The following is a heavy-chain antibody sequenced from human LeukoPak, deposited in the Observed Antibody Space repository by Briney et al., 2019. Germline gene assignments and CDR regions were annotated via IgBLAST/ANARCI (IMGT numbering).Heavy chain of an antibody. Sequence: GGSLRLSCAASGFTFSSYWMHWVRQAPGKGLVWVPRINSDGSSTSYADSVKGRFTISRDNAKNTLYLQMNSLRAEDTAVYYCARDASASYCSGGSCYYYYGMDVWGQGTTVTVSS. CDR1: GFTFSSYW. CDR2: INSDGSST. J-gene: IGHJ6*02. CDR3: ARDASASYCSGGSCYYYYGMDV. D-gene: IGHD2-15*01. V-gene: IGHV3-74*01.